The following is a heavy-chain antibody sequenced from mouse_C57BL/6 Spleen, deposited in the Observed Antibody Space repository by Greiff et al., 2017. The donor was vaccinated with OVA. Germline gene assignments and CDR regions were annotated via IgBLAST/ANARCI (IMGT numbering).Heavy chain of an antibody. CDR2: INPNNGGT. CDR3: ARRSNHFAY. J-gene: IGHJ2*01. Sequence: EVQLQQSGPELVKPGASVKISCKASGYTFTDYYMNWVKQSHGKSLEWIGDINPNNGGTSYNQKFKGKATLTVYKSSSTADMELLSLSSEDSSVANCARRSNHFAYWGQGTTLTVSS. CDR1: GYTFTDYY. V-gene: IGHV1-26*01. D-gene: IGHD2-5*01.